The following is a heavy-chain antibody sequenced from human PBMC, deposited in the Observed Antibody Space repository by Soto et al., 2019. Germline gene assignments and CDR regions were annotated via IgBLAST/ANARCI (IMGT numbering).Heavy chain of an antibody. J-gene: IGHJ6*02. CDR1: GYTFGTYA. Sequence: GASVELSCKESGYTFGTYAMRWVRQAPGQSLEWMGWLNGGTGQTRYSQKFQDRVIITRDTSASTGYMELSSLTSEDTAVYYCARGKGMEENYFYYGLDIWGQGTTVTVSS. D-gene: IGHD1-1*01. CDR2: LNGGTGQT. CDR3: ARGKGMEENYFYYGLDI. V-gene: IGHV1-3*01.